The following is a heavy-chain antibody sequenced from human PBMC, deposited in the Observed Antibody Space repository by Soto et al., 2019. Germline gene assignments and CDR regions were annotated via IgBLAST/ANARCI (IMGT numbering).Heavy chain of an antibody. CDR3: VRDSARIVVVPRVDGDNWLDP. CDR2: ISGSSDNI. CDR1: GFTFSDYF. J-gene: IGHJ5*02. V-gene: IGHV3-11*06. D-gene: IGHD2-2*01. Sequence: PGGSLRLSCAASGFTFSDYFMSWIRQAPGKGLEWVSFISGSSDNIKYADSVKGRFTISRDNAKNSLYLQMNSLRAEDTAVYYCVRDSARIVVVPRVDGDNWLDPWGQGTRVTV.